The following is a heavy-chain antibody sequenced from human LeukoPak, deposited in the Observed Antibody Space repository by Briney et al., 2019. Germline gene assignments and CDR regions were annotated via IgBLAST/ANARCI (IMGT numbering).Heavy chain of an antibody. Sequence: GGSLRLSCATPGFTFSSYAMSWVRQAPGKGLEWVSSISGSGGTTYYADSVKGRFTISRDNPNNTLDLQMNSLTAEDTAVYYCAKGPVAVAGYYFDHWGQGTLVTVSS. J-gene: IGHJ4*02. CDR3: AKGPVAVAGYYFDH. D-gene: IGHD6-19*01. CDR2: ISGSGGTT. CDR1: GFTFSSYA. V-gene: IGHV3-23*01.